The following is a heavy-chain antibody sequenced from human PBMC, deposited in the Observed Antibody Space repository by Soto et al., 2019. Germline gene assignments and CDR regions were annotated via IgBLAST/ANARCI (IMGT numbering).Heavy chain of an antibody. J-gene: IGHJ3*02. D-gene: IGHD3-3*01. CDR1: GGPFTRYA. Sequence: QAQLVQSGAEVRKPGSSVRVSCRASGGPFTRYAVSWVRQAPGQGLEWIGGITPIAETTNYAQKFRGRLSITGDESTDTVHMELRRLTSDDTAVYFCSRGVAPGQAADRYAFDIWGQGSRVTVSS. CDR2: ITPIAETT. CDR3: SRGVAPGQAADRYAFDI. V-gene: IGHV1-69*01.